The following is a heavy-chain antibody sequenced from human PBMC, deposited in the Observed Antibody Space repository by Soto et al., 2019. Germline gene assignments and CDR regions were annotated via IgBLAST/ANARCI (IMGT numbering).Heavy chain of an antibody. CDR3: AKASLAVAGLFDY. CDR1: GFTFDDYA. J-gene: IGHJ4*02. V-gene: IGHV3-9*01. D-gene: IGHD6-19*01. Sequence: DVQLVESGGGLVQPGRSLRLSCAASGFTFDDYAMHWVRQAPGKGLEWVSGISWNSGSIGYADSVKGRFTISRNNAKNPLYLQMNSLRAEDTALYYCAKASLAVAGLFDYWGQGTLVTVSS. CDR2: ISWNSGSI.